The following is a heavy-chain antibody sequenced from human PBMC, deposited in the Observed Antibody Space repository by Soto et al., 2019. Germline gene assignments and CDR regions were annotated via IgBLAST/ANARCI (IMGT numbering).Heavy chain of an antibody. CDR1: GYSFTGYG. Sequence: QVQLVQSGAEVKKPGASVKVSCKASGYSFTGYGINWLRQAPGQGLEWVGWISAHNGNTKFAQKLQGRVTMTTDTCTSTAYMEMGSLRSDDTAVYYCARADYCSGGSCYPGATDYWGQGTLVTVSS. D-gene: IGHD2-15*01. V-gene: IGHV1-18*01. CDR3: ARADYCSGGSCYPGATDY. J-gene: IGHJ4*02. CDR2: ISAHNGNT.